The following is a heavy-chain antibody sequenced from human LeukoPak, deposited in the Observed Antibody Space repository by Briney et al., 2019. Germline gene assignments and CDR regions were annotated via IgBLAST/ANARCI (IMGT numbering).Heavy chain of an antibody. CDR1: GGSISSYY. D-gene: IGHD1-26*01. Sequence: SETLSLTCTVSGGSISSYYWSWVRQPPGKGLEWIGYIPNTGRPDYNPSLKSRVTISVDTSENQLSLRLTSVTAADTAVYYCARRCSGTYGHWFDPWGQGILVTVSS. CDR3: ARRCSGTYGHWFDP. CDR2: IPNTGRP. J-gene: IGHJ5*02. V-gene: IGHV4-59*08.